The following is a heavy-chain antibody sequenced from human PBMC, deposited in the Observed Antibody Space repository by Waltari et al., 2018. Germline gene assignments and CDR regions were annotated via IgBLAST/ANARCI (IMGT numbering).Heavy chain of an antibody. V-gene: IGHV1-18*01. Sequence: QVQLVQSENEVRKPGASVRISCKASGYTFDTYGISWMRQAPGQALEWVGWISTYTHSTDYAEKFQGRVTMTTDKSTATVYLDLRSLGSDDSAVYFCARDRDYSSGAPPAFWGQGTLVTVSS. D-gene: IGHD2-15*01. CDR3: ARDRDYSSGAPPAF. J-gene: IGHJ4*02. CDR1: GYTFDTYG. CDR2: ISTYTHST.